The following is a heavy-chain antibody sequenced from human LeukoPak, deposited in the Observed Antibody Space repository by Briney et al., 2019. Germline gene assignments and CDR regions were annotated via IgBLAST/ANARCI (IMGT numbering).Heavy chain of an antibody. D-gene: IGHD5-24*01. J-gene: IGHJ4*02. CDR2: IYYSGST. Sequence: SETLSLTCTVSGGSISSSSYYWGWIRQPPGKGLEWIGSIYYSGSTCYNPSLKSRVTISVDTSKNQFSLKLSSVTAADTAVYYCARDLEMATTDGDYWGQGTLVTVSS. CDR1: GGSISSSSYY. V-gene: IGHV4-39*07. CDR3: ARDLEMATTDGDY.